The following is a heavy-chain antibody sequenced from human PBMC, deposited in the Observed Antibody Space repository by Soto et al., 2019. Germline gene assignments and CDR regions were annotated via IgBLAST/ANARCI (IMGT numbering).Heavy chain of an antibody. Sequence: QVQVVESGGGVVQPGGSLRLSCAASGVAFRIYGMHWVRQAPGRGLEWVAVISSDGRVAYYATSVKGRFTIARDNSQNTVSLQRASLRDDDTAVYYGGHPACDAAGGRSDFWGRGALVTVSS. CDR3: GHPACDAAGGRSDF. CDR1: GVAFRIYG. D-gene: IGHD6-25*01. V-gene: IGHV3-30*03. J-gene: IGHJ4*02. CDR2: ISSDGRVA.